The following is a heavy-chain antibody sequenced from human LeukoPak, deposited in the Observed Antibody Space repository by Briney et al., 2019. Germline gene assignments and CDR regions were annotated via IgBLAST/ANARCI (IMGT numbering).Heavy chain of an antibody. CDR1: GGSISSYH. J-gene: IGHJ6*03. Sequence: SETLSLTCTVSGGSISSYHWSWIRQPPGKGLEWIGYIYYSGSTNYNPSLKSRVTISVDTSKNQFSLKLSSVTAADTAVYYCARVGGSAYYYYYMDVWGKGTTVTVSS. V-gene: IGHV4-59*01. D-gene: IGHD3-10*01. CDR3: ARVGGSAYYYYYMDV. CDR2: IYYSGST.